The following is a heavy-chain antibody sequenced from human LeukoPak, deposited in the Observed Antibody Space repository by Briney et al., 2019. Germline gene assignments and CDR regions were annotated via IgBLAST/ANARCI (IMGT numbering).Heavy chain of an antibody. J-gene: IGHJ6*03. CDR1: GDSFRSSTYY. CDR3: ARGRFTIFGVVRMDPGYMDV. V-gene: IGHV4-39*07. CDR2: LYYSGST. Sequence: KSSETLSLTCTVSGDSFRSSTYYWGWIRQPPGRGLEWIGSLYYSGSTYNNPSLKSRVTISVDTSKNQFSLKVSSVTAADTAVYYCARGRFTIFGVVRMDPGYMDVWGRGTTVTVSS. D-gene: IGHD3-3*01.